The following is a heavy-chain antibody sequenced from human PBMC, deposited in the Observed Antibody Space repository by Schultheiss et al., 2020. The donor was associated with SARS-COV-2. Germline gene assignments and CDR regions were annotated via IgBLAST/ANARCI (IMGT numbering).Heavy chain of an antibody. CDR2: IYHSGST. Sequence: GSLRLSCAVSGGSISSSNWWSWVRQPPGKGLEWIGEIYHSGSTNYNPSLKSRVTISVDKSKNQFSLKLSSVTAADTAVYYCARDHPTYYYGSGSYGWYYYYGMDVWAKGPRSPSP. CDR3: ARDHPTYYYGSGSYGWYYYYGMDV. D-gene: IGHD3-10*01. J-gene: IGHJ6*02. CDR1: GGSISSSNW. V-gene: IGHV4-4*02.